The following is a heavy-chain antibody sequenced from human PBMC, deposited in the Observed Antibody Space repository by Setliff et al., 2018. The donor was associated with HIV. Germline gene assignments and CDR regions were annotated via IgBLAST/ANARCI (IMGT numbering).Heavy chain of an antibody. J-gene: IGHJ4*02. CDR1: GGTFSSYV. D-gene: IGHD3-16*01. Sequence: ASVKVSCKASGGTFSSYVINWVRQAPGQGLEWLGRLIPVSDTPNFAQKFHGRVTFIADRSTDTAYMELTSLTSDDTAVYYCARDLGGNNPSFDYWGQGTLVTVSS. CDR3: ARDLGGNNPSFDY. V-gene: IGHV1-69*06. CDR2: LIPVSDTP.